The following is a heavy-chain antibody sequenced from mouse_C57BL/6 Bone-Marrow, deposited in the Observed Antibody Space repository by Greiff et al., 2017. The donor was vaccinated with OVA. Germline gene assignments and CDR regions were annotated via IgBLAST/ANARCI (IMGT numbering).Heavy chain of an antibody. D-gene: IGHD1-1*01. V-gene: IGHV1-76*01. CDR3: ARDYYGSSFAY. Sequence: VQLVESGAELVRPGASVKLSCKASGYTFTDYYINWVKQRPGQGLEWIARIYPGSGNTYYNEKFKGKATLTAEKSSSTAYMQLSSLTSEDSAVYFCARDYYGSSFAYWGQGTLVTVSA. J-gene: IGHJ3*01. CDR2: IYPGSGNT. CDR1: GYTFTDYY.